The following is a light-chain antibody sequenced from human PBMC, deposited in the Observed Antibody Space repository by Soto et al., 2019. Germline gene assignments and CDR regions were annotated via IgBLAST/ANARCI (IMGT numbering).Light chain of an antibody. CDR1: SSNIGSNA. Sequence: QSVLTQPPSVSGAPRQRVTISCSGSSSNIGSNAVNWYQQLPGTAPKLLLYGNINRPSGVPDRFSGSKSGTSASLAITGLQAEDEADYYCQSYDSSLSAYVFGTGTKV. CDR3: QSYDSSLSAYV. J-gene: IGLJ1*01. V-gene: IGLV1-40*01. CDR2: GNI.